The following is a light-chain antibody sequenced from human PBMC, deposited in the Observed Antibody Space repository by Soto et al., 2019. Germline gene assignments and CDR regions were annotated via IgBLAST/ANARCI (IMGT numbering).Light chain of an antibody. V-gene: IGLV2-14*01. Sequence: QSVLTQPASVSGSPGQSITISCTGTSSDVGGYNYVSWYQQHPGKAPKLMIYDVSNRPPGVSNRFSGSKSGNTASLTISGLQAEDEADYYCSSYTSSSTLVFGTGTQLTVL. CDR1: SSDVGGYNY. CDR2: DVS. J-gene: IGLJ1*01. CDR3: SSYTSSSTLV.